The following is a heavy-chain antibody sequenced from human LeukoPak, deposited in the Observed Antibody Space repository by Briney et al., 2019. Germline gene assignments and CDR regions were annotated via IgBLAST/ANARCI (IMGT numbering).Heavy chain of an antibody. CDR2: IISNAKPV. J-gene: IGHJ4*02. V-gene: IGHV3-48*01. D-gene: IGHD5-18*01. CDR3: ARVASRYGPPNS. CDR1: GFNFRCYI. Sequence: GVSLRLSFAAAGFNFRCYIRNWVRQAPWKGLEWISCIISNAKPVNSADSVKGPFTISRDTAKNSLYLHMNSLSAHDTAVYYCARVASRYGPPNSWGQGTLVTVSS.